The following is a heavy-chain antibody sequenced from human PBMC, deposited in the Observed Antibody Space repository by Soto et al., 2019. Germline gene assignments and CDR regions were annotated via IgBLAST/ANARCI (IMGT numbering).Heavy chain of an antibody. J-gene: IGHJ4*02. D-gene: IGHD6-19*01. CDR1: GGSITNNNYY. V-gene: IGHV4-39*01. CDR2: IYHSGST. Sequence: PSETLSLTCTVSGGSITNNNYYWDWIRQPPGKGLEWIGSIYHSGSTYYTPALKSRLTISVDTSKIQFSLKLSSVTAADTAVYYCARRDGRSAWYYFDYWGQGTLVTVSS. CDR3: ARRDGRSAWYYFDY.